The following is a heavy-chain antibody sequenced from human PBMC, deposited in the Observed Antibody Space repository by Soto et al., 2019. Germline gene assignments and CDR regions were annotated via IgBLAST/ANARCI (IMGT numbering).Heavy chain of an antibody. V-gene: IGHV1-69*06. J-gene: IGHJ6*02. CDR2: IIPIFGTA. CDR3: ARGFSSITMVLGVGQDV. D-gene: IGHD3-10*01. Sequence: SSVKVSCKSSGGTFSSYPISWVRQAPGQGLEWMGGIIPIFGTANYAQKFQGRVTITADKSTSTAYMELSSLRSEDTAVYYCARGFSSITMVLGVGQDVWGQGTTVTVSS. CDR1: GGTFSSYP.